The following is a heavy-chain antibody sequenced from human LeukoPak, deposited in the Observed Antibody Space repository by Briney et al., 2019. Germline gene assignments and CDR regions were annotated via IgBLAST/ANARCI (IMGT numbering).Heavy chain of an antibody. CDR2: ISSSSSYI. Sequence: PGGSLRPSCAASGFTFSSYGMNWVRQAPGKGLEWVSSISSSSSYIYYADSVKGRFTISRDNAKNSLYLQMNSLRAEDTAVYYCARDHRLLPWFDPWGQGTLVTVSS. D-gene: IGHD5-18*01. CDR3: ARDHRLLPWFDP. CDR1: GFTFSSYG. J-gene: IGHJ5*02. V-gene: IGHV3-21*01.